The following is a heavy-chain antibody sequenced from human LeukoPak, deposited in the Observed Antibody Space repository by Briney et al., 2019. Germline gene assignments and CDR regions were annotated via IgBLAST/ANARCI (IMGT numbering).Heavy chain of an antibody. CDR3: ARGPPFDP. Sequence: GSLRLSWAASGFPFSSYWMSWVGRAPGKGREWVANIKQDGSEKYYVDSAKGRFTISRDNAKNSLYLQMNSLRAEDTAVYYCARGPPFDPWGQGTLVTVSS. V-gene: IGHV3-7*01. J-gene: IGHJ5*02. CDR2: IKQDGSEK. CDR1: GFPFSSYW.